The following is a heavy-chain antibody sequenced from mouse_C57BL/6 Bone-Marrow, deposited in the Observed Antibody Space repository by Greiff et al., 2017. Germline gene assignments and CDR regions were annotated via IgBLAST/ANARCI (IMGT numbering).Heavy chain of an antibody. D-gene: IGHD1-1*01. CDR1: GYTFTDYY. CDR3: ARHYGSSYGYFDV. CDR2: INPYNGGT. V-gene: IGHV1-19*01. J-gene: IGHJ1*03. Sequence: VQLKESGPVLVKPGASVKMSCKASGYTFTDYYMNWVKQSHGKSLEWIGVINPYNGGTSYNQKFKGKATLTVDKSSSTAYTELNSLTSEDSAVYYCARHYGSSYGYFDVWGTGTTVTVSS.